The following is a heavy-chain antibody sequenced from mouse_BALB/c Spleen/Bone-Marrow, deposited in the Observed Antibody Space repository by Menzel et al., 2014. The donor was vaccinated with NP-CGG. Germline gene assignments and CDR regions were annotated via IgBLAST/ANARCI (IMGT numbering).Heavy chain of an antibody. CDR3: TRGWDY. V-gene: IGHV1-69*02. CDR1: GYTFTSYW. J-gene: IGHJ2*01. CDR2: IYPSDSYT. Sequence: VQGVESGAELVRPGASVKLSCKASGYTFTSYWINWVKQRPGQGLEWIGNIYPSDSYTNYNQKFKDKATLTVDKSSSTAYMQLSSPTSEDSAVYYCTRGWDYWGQGTTLTASS. D-gene: IGHD1-1*02.